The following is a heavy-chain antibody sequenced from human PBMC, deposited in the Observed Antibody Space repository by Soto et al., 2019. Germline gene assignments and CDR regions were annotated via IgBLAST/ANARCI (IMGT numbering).Heavy chain of an antibody. V-gene: IGHV1-18*04. Sequence: ASVKVSCKASGYTFTSYGISWVRQAPGQGLEWMGWISAYNGNTNYAQKLQGRVTMTTDTSTSTAYVELRSLRSDDTAVYYCARDSSGYYSRSLDFDYWGQGTLVTVSS. CDR1: GYTFTSYG. CDR2: ISAYNGNT. J-gene: IGHJ4*02. D-gene: IGHD3-22*01. CDR3: ARDSSGYYSRSLDFDY.